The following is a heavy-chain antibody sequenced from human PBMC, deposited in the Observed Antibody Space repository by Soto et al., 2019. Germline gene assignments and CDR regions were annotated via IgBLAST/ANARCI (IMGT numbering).Heavy chain of an antibody. CDR3: ATDPDEDQLNRGGSFDS. CDR2: ISHNTKNT. D-gene: IGHD1-1*01. Sequence: GGCMRLACAASAFTFSGHAVHWVRQAPGKGLEWLATISHNTKNTYYAGSMKGRFSMSRDNPKNTLYLQINSLRADDTAVYYCATDPDEDQLNRGGSFDSWGQGTLVTVSS. V-gene: IGHV3-30*04. J-gene: IGHJ4*02. CDR1: AFTFSGHA.